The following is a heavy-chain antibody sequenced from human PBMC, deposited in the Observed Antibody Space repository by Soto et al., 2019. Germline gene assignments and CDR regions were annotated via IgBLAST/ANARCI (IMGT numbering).Heavy chain of an antibody. CDR2: ISGSGGST. CDR1: GFTFSSYA. CDR3: AKAPSDIVVVPAAS. Sequence: GGSLRLSCAASGFTFSSYAMSWVRQAPGKGLEWVSAISGSGGSTYYADSVKGRFTISRDNSKNTLYLQMNSLRAEDTAVYYCAKAPSDIVVVPAASWGQGTMVTVSS. J-gene: IGHJ3*01. D-gene: IGHD2-2*01. V-gene: IGHV3-23*01.